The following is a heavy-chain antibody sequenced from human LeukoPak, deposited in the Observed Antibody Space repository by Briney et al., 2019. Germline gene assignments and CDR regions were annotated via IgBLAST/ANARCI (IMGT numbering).Heavy chain of an antibody. Sequence: SVKVSCKASGGTFSSYAISWVRQAPGQRLEWMGGIIPIFGTANYAQKFQGRVTITADKSTSTAYMELSSLRSEDTAVYYCARVRSLRYFDWPYDYWGQGTLVTVSS. V-gene: IGHV1-69*06. J-gene: IGHJ4*02. CDR1: GGTFSSYA. CDR2: IIPIFGTA. CDR3: ARVRSLRYFDWPYDY. D-gene: IGHD3-9*01.